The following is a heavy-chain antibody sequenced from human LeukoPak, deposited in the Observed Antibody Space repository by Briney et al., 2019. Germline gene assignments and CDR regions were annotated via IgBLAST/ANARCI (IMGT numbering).Heavy chain of an antibody. V-gene: IGHV3-66*04. CDR3: ARHVHCSGGSCYRYGMDG. J-gene: IGHJ6*02. CDR2: IYSGGTT. D-gene: IGHD2-15*01. CDR1: GFTVSSNY. Sequence: PGGSLRLSCAASGFTVSSNYMSWVRQAPGKGLEWVSVIYSGGTTYYADSVKGSFPLSSDNSKNTLYLQMNSLRAEDTAVYYCARHVHCSGGSCYRYGMDGWGQGTTVTVSS.